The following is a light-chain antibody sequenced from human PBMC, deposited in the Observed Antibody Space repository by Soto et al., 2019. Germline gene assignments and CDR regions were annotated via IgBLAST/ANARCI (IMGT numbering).Light chain of an antibody. CDR3: QQYGTSLPWT. V-gene: IGKV3-20*01. J-gene: IGKJ1*01. CDR1: QSVSSSW. Sequence: EIVLTQSPGTLSLSPGERATLSCRASQSVSSSWLAWYQQKPGQAPRLLVYGASSRATGIPDRFSGSGSGTDFTLTISRLEPEDFAVYYCQQYGTSLPWTFGQGTKVEIK. CDR2: GAS.